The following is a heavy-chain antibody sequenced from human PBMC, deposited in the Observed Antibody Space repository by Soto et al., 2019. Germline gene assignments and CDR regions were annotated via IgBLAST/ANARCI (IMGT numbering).Heavy chain of an antibody. CDR3: SRGDTVITPFDY. CDR1: GDSINSGGYS. Sequence: PSETLSLTCAVSGDSINSGGYSWSWIRQPPGKGLEWIGFIYHSGSTYYNPSLKSRVTISVDTSKNQFSLKLSSVTAADTAIYYCSRGDTVITPFDYWGQGTLVTVS. CDR2: IYHSGST. J-gene: IGHJ4*02. D-gene: IGHD5-18*01. V-gene: IGHV4-30-2*01.